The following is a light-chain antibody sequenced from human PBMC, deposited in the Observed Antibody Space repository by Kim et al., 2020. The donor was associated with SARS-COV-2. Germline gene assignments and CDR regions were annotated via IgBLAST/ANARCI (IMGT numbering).Light chain of an antibody. V-gene: IGKV1-9*01. CDR1: QDIKNY. Sequence: DIQLTQSPSFLSASVGDRITITCRAGQDIKNYLAWYQQNPGEAPKVLIYGASTLQSGVPSRFSGGGSGTEFTLTISSLQPEDFATYSCQQYDVYPRTFGQGTKVDIK. J-gene: IGKJ1*01. CDR2: GAS. CDR3: QQYDVYPRT.